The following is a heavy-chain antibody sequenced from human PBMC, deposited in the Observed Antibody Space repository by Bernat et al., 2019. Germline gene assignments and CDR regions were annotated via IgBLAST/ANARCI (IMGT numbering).Heavy chain of an antibody. V-gene: IGHV1-3*01. CDR3: ARVHHLGELSSLDY. CDR1: GYTFTSYA. D-gene: IGHD3-16*02. Sequence: QVQLVQSGAEVKKPGASVKVSCKASGYTFTSYAMHWVRQAPGQRLEWMGWINAGNGNTKYSQKLQGRVTMTTDTSTSTAYMELRSLRSDDTAVYYCARVHHLGELSSLDYWGQGTLVTVSS. J-gene: IGHJ4*02. CDR2: INAGNGNT.